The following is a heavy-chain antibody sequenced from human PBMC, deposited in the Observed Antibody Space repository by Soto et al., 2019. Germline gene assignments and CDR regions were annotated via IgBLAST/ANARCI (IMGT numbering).Heavy chain of an antibody. D-gene: IGHD3-10*01. CDR2: IYDNGTT. Sequence: GSLRLSCAASGLTVSNAYMAWVRQAPGMGLEWVSVIYDNGTTYYADSVKGRFTISRDTSTNTLSLQMDSLRAEDTAVYYCVRPLPSGRNYGLDVWGQGATVTVSS. V-gene: IGHV3-53*01. CDR1: GLTVSNAY. CDR3: VRPLPSGRNYGLDV. J-gene: IGHJ6*02.